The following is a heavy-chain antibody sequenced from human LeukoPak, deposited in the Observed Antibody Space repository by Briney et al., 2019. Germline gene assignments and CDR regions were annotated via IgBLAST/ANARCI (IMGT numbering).Heavy chain of an antibody. J-gene: IGHJ4*02. CDR1: GYTFTSYG. Sequence: ASVKVSCKASGYTFTSYGISWVRQAPGQGLEWMGWISAYNGSTNYAQKLQGRVTMTTDTSTSTAYMELRSLRSGDTAVYYCARDRRSGIFDYWGQGTLVTVSS. D-gene: IGHD1-26*01. CDR3: ARDRRSGIFDY. V-gene: IGHV1-18*01. CDR2: ISAYNGST.